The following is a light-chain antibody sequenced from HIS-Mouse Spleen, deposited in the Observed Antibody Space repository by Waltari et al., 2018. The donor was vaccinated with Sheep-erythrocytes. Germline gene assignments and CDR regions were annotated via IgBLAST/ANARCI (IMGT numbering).Light chain of an antibody. CDR3: QQYYSTLT. CDR2: WAS. J-gene: IGKJ4*01. Sequence: DIVMTQSPDSLAVSLGERATINCKSSQSVLYNSNNKNYLAWYQQKPGQPPKLRIYWASTRESGVPDRFSGSGSGTDFTLTISSLQAEDVAVYYCQQYYSTLTFGGGTKVEIK. CDR1: QSVLYNSNNKNY. V-gene: IGKV4-1*01.